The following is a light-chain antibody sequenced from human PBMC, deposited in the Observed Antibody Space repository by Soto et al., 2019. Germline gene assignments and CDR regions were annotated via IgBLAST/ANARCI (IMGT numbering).Light chain of an antibody. CDR2: DVD. J-gene: IGLJ2*01. CDR3: NSYTSSSTYVV. Sequence: QSALTQPASVSGSPGQSITISCTGTSSDVGNYHYVSWYQHHPGKAPKLMIYDVDNRPSGVSNRFSGSKSGNTASLTISGLQAEDEADYYCNSYTSSSTYVVFGGGTKLTVL. V-gene: IGLV2-14*03. CDR1: SSDVGNYHY.